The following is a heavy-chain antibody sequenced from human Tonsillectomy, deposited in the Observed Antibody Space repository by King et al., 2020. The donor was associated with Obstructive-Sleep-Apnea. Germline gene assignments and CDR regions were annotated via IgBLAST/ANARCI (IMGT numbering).Heavy chain of an antibody. V-gene: IGHV4-38-2*02. J-gene: IGHJ3*02. D-gene: IGHD3-3*01. CDR2: IDHSGSP. CDR1: GYSISSGYD. Sequence: VQLQESGPGLLKPSETRSLTCTVSGYSISSGYDWGWIRQPPGKGLELIGSIDHSGSPYYNPSLKSRVTISVDTSKKQFALKLSSVNAADTPVYYCAGVIRLRFLEWNYAFDIWGQGTMVTVSS. CDR3: AGVIRLRFLEWNYAFDI.